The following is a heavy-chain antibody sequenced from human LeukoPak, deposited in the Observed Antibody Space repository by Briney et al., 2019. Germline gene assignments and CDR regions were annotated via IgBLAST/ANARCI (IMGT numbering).Heavy chain of an antibody. J-gene: IGHJ3*02. CDR2: IDHSGST. V-gene: IGHV4-59*08. Sequence: SETLSLTCAVSGGSISSYYWSWIRQPPGKGLEWIGSIDHSGSTSYNPSLKTRVTISLDTSKNQFSLKLSSVTAADTAVYYCARHGGKNYDFWSGFYPGDAFDIWGQGTMVTVSS. CDR1: GGSISSYY. D-gene: IGHD3-3*01. CDR3: ARHGGKNYDFWSGFYPGDAFDI.